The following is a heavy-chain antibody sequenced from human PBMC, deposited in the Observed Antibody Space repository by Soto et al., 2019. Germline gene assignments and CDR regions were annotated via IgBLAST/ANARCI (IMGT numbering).Heavy chain of an antibody. CDR1: GFSFSSYG. CDR2: IWYGGITI. CDR3: TRDGS. J-gene: IGHJ5*02. D-gene: IGHD5-12*01. V-gene: IGHV3-33*01. Sequence: PGGSLRLSCAASGFSFSSYGMHWVRQTPDKGLDWVSVIWYGGITIYYADSVKGRFTISRDNAKNTLYLQMNSLRADDTAVYYCTRDGSWGQGTLVTVSS.